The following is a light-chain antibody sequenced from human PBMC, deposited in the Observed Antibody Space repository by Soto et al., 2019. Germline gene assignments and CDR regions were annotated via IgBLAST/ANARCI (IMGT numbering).Light chain of an antibody. V-gene: IGKV1-12*01. CDR2: AAS. Sequence: DIQMTQSPSSVYASVGDRVTITCRASQGINNWLAWYQQKPWKAPKLLIYAASSLQSVVPSSFSGSGSGTDFTLTISSLQPEDFATYFGQQANTLPYHFGQGNKLAIK. CDR1: QGINNW. CDR3: QQANTLPYH. J-gene: IGKJ2*01.